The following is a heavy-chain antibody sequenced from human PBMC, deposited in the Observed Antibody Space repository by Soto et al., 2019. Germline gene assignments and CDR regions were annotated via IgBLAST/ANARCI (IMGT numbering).Heavy chain of an antibody. J-gene: IGHJ4*02. CDR3: ARALDKPDFWSGYFDY. D-gene: IGHD3-3*01. CDR1: GGSISSGGYS. CDR2: IYHSGST. V-gene: IGHV4-30-2*01. Sequence: PSETLSLTCAVSGGSISSGGYSWSWIRQPPGKGLEWIGYIYHSGSTYYNPSLKSRVTISVDRSKNQFSLKLSSVTAADTAVYYCARALDKPDFWSGYFDYWGQGTLVTVSS.